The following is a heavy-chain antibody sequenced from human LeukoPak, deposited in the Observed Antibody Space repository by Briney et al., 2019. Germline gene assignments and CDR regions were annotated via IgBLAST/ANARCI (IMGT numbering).Heavy chain of an antibody. CDR2: IYYSGST. V-gene: IGHV4-39*07. CDR3: ARGLDYGDYGL. Sequence: SETLSLTCTVSSGSINSGSFYWGWIRQSPGKGLEWIGSIYYSGSTYYNPSLKSRVTISVDTSKNQFSLKLTSVTAADTALYYCARGLDYGDYGLWGQGTLVTVSS. J-gene: IGHJ4*02. D-gene: IGHD4-17*01. CDR1: SGSINSGSFY.